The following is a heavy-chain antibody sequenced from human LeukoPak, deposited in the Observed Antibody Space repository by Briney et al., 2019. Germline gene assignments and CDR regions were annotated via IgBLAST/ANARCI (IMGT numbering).Heavy chain of an antibody. V-gene: IGHV4-31*03. D-gene: IGHD3-10*01. CDR1: GGSISSGGYY. CDR2: IYYSGST. J-gene: IGHJ4*02. CDR3: ARARREGFGEFFVLRTRYYFDY. Sequence: PSETLSLTCTVSGGSISSGGYYWSWIRQHPGKGLEWIGYIYYSGSTYYNPSPKSRVTISVDTSKNQFSLKLSSVTAADTAVYYCARARREGFGEFFVLRTRYYFDYWGQGTLVTVSS.